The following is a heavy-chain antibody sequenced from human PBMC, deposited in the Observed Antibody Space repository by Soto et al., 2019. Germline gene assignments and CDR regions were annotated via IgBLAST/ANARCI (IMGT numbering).Heavy chain of an antibody. CDR3: ARKAAAAGISKFDP. CDR2: IYYSGST. J-gene: IGHJ5*02. V-gene: IGHV4-61*01. Sequence: SSETLSLTCTVSGGSVSSGSYYWSWIRQPPGKGLEWIGYIYYSGSTNYNPSLKSRVTISVDTSKNQFSLKLSSVTAADTAVYYCARKAAAAGISKFDPWGQGTLVTVSS. CDR1: GGSVSSGSYY. D-gene: IGHD6-13*01.